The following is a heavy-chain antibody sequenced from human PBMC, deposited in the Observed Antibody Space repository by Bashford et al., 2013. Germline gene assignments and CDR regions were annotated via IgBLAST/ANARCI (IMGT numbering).Heavy chain of an antibody. CDR2: IHYSGST. J-gene: IGHJ4*02. V-gene: IGHV4-59*01. CDR1: GGSISSYY. CDR3: ARVSGRPLDY. Sequence: SETLSLTCTVSGGSISSYYWSWIRQPPGKGLEWMGYIHYSGSTNYSPSLKSRVTISLDTTKNQFSLKLNSVTAADTAMYYCARVSGRPLDYWGQGTLVTVSS.